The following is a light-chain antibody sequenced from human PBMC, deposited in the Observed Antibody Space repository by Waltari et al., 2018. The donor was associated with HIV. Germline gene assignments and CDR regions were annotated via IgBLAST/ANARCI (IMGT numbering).Light chain of an antibody. CDR1: SRDIGGYNY. CDR2: EVT. CDR3: SSYTSGRSLYV. Sequence: QTALTQPASVSGSPGQSITISCTGTSRDIGGYNYVSWYQQHPGKAPQLMIYEVTNRPPGVSERFSGSKSGYTASLTISGLQGEDEATYYCSSYTSGRSLYVFGPGTKVTVL. V-gene: IGLV2-14*01. J-gene: IGLJ1*01.